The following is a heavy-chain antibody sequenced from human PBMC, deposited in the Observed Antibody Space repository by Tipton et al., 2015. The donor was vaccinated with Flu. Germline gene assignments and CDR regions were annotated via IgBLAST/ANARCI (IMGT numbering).Heavy chain of an antibody. CDR3: ARIAAAGTGYFDY. J-gene: IGHJ4*02. V-gene: IGHV4-39*07. Sequence: TLSLTCTVSGGSINSTTHYWGWVRQPPGKGLEWIATVFHSGLTYYNPSLKSRVTISVDTSRNQFSLNLKSVTAADTAVYYCARIAAAGTGYFDYWGQGTLVTVSS. CDR1: GGSINSTTHY. CDR2: VFHSGLT. D-gene: IGHD6-13*01.